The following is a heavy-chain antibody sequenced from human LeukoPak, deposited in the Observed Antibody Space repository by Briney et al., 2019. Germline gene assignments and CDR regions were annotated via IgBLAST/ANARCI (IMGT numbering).Heavy chain of an antibody. J-gene: IGHJ4*02. CDR2: LYTDVTT. CDR3: VTTVGYAYPYY. D-gene: IGHD2-15*01. Sequence: GGSLRLSCAASGLIVSRHYMSWVRQAPGKGLEWVSVLYTDVTTYYSDSVKGRFTISRDDSKNTLYLQMNSLRAEDTAMYYCVTTVGYAYPYYWGRGTLVTVSS. CDR1: GLIVSRHY. V-gene: IGHV3-53*01.